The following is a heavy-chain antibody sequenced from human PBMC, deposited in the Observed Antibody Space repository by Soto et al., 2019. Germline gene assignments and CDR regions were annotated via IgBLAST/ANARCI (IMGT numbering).Heavy chain of an antibody. J-gene: IGHJ5*02. V-gene: IGHV3-30*03. Sequence: QVQLVESGGGVVQPGRSLRLSCAASGFTFSSYGMHWFSQAPGKGLEWVAVISYDGSNKYYADSVKGRFTISRDNSKNTLYLQMNSLRAEDTAVYYCAASNWFDPWGQGTLVTVSS. CDR3: AASNWFDP. CDR1: GFTFSSYG. CDR2: ISYDGSNK.